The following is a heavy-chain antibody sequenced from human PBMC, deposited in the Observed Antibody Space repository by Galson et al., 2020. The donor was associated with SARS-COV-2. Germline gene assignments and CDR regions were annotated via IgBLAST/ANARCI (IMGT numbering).Heavy chain of an antibody. CDR1: GGSFSGYY. V-gene: IGHV4-34*01. CDR2: INHSGST. Sequence: SETLSLTCAVYGGSFSGYYWSWIRQPPGKGLEWIGEINHSGSTNYNPSLKSRVTISVDTSKNQFSLKLSSVTAADTAVYYCARGPLNSSSSGSGVDYWGQGTLVTVSS. CDR3: ARGPLNSSSSGSGVDY. J-gene: IGHJ4*02. D-gene: IGHD6-6*01.